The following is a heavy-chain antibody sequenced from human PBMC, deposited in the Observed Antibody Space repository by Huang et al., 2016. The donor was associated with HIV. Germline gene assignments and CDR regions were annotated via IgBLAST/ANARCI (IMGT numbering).Heavy chain of an antibody. CDR1: GYTFISYA. Sequence: QVQLVQSGSELKKPGASVKVSCKASGYTFISYAMNWMRQAPRQGLEWMRWINTNTGNPTYAQGFTGRVVFSLETSVSAEYLKINSLKAEDTAVYYCARDCGGGSCFDSWGQGALVTVSS. CDR2: INTNTGNP. J-gene: IGHJ4*02. D-gene: IGHD2-15*01. V-gene: IGHV7-4-1*02. CDR3: ARDCGGGSCFDS.